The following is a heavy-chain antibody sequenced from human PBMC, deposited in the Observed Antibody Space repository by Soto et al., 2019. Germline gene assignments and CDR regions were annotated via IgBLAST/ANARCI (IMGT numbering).Heavy chain of an antibody. CDR3: ARDSGSGSYYPVDP. CDR2: INAGNGNT. J-gene: IGHJ5*02. V-gene: IGHV1-3*01. Sequence: QVQLVQSGAEVKKPGASVKVSCKASGYTFTSYAIHWVRQAPGQRLEWMGWINAGNGNTKYSQKFQGRVTITRDTSASTAYMELSSLRSEDTAVYYCARDSGSGSYYPVDPWGQGTLVTVSS. CDR1: GYTFTSYA. D-gene: IGHD3-10*01.